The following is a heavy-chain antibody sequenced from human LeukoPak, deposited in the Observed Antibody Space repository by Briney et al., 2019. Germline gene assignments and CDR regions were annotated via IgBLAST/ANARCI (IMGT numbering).Heavy chain of an antibody. V-gene: IGHV5-51*01. CDR2: IYPVDSNT. D-gene: IGHD2-21*01. J-gene: IGHJ4*02. Sequence: GESLKISCKGSGYSFTSYWIGWVRQMPGKGLEWMGIIYPVDSNTRYSPSFQGQVTISADKSISTAYLQWSSLKASYTAMYYCARHDSATRAHFDYWGQGTLVTVSS. CDR1: GYSFTSYW. CDR3: ARHDSATRAHFDY.